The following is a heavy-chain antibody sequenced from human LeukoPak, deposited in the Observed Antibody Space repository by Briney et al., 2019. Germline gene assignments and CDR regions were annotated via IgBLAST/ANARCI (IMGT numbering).Heavy chain of an antibody. CDR1: GFTFSSYA. Sequence: GGSLRLSCAASGFTFSSYAMSWVRQAPGKGLEWVSAISNSDDKTYYADSVKGRFTISRDNSKNTLYLQMHSLRVEDTAVYYCARTARVAAGTIWDYWGQGTLVTVSS. D-gene: IGHD6-13*01. V-gene: IGHV3-23*01. CDR2: ISNSDDKT. J-gene: IGHJ4*02. CDR3: ARTARVAAGTIWDY.